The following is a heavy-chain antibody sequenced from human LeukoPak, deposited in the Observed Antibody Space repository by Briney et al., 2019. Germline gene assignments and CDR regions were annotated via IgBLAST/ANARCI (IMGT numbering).Heavy chain of an antibody. Sequence: PGGSLRLSCAASGFTFSSYDMSWVRQAPGKGLEWVSTISGSGGSTYYADSVKGRFTFSRDNSKNTLSLQMNSLRLDDTAIYYCAKGDRERASAGTGFDSWGQGTLVTVSS. CDR2: ISGSGGST. J-gene: IGHJ4*02. CDR3: AKGDRERASAGTGFDS. D-gene: IGHD6-13*01. V-gene: IGHV3-23*01. CDR1: GFTFSSYD.